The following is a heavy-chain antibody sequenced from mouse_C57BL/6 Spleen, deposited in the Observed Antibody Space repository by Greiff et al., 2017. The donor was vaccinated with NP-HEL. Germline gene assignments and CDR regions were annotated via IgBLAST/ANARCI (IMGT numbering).Heavy chain of an antibody. J-gene: IGHJ1*03. CDR2: ISYDGSN. CDR3: ARDGGYGYWYFDV. CDR1: GYSITSGYY. V-gene: IGHV3-6*01. Sequence: QSGPGLVKPSQSLSLTCSVTGYSITSGYYWNWIRQFPGNKLEWMGYISYDGSNNYNPSLKNRISITRDTSKNQFFLKLNSVTTEDTATYYCARDGGYGYWYFDVWGTGTTVTVSS. D-gene: IGHD1-1*02.